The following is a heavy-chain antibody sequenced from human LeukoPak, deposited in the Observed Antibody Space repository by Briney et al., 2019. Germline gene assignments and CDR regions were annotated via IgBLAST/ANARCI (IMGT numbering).Heavy chain of an antibody. CDR1: GYTFTXYY. CDR2: INPNSGGT. J-gene: IGHJ4*02. Sequence: AXVKVSCKAXGYTFTXYYMHWVRQAPGQGLEWMGWINPNSGGTNYAQKFQGRVTMTRDTSISTAYMELSRLRSDDTAVYYCARAVDRIAVGGGYWGQGTLVTVSS. D-gene: IGHD6-19*01. V-gene: IGHV1-2*02. CDR3: ARAVDRIAVGGGY.